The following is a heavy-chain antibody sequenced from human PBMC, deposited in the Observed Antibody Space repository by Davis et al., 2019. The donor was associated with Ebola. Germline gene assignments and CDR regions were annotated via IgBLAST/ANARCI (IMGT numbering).Heavy chain of an antibody. J-gene: IGHJ6*02. D-gene: IGHD4-11*01. CDR1: GFTFSSYG. CDR2: IYSGGST. V-gene: IGHV3-NL1*01. Sequence: GESLKISCAASGFTFSSYGMHWVRQAPGKGLEWVSVIYSGGSTYYADSVKGRFTISRDNSKNTLYLQMNSLRAEDTAVYYCASYSGYYYYGMDVWGQGTTVTVSS. CDR3: ASYSGYYYYGMDV.